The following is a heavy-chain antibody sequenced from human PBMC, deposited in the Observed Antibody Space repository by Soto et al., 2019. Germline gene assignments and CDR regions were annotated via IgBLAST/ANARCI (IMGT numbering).Heavy chain of an antibody. D-gene: IGHD2-15*01. J-gene: IGHJ4*02. Sequence: ASVKVSCKTSGYTFSNYYINWVRQAPGQGLEWMGRINPSGGGTSYAQKFQGRVTMTRVTSTSTVYMDLSSLRSEDTAVYYCARSQEVVVVPAATIDYWGQGILVTVSS. CDR1: GYTFSNYY. V-gene: IGHV1-46*01. CDR3: ARSQEVVVVPAATIDY. CDR2: INPSGGGT.